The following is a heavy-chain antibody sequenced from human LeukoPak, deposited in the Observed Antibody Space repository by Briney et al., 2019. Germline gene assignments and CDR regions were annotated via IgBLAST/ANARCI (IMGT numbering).Heavy chain of an antibody. Sequence: SVKVSCKTSGGTFNNSAISWVRQAPGQGLEWLGGIMPLFGTAGYAQKFQGRVIITKDESTRTVYLELTSLTSDDTAVYYCARDVHGDYGSGWFDPWGQGALVSVSS. CDR3: ARDVHGDYGSGWFDP. V-gene: IGHV1-69*05. J-gene: IGHJ5*02. D-gene: IGHD4-17*01. CDR2: IMPLFGTA. CDR1: GGTFNNSA.